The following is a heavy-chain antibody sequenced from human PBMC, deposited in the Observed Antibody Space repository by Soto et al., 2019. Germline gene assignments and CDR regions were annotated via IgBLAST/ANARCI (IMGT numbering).Heavy chain of an antibody. CDR3: ASSFTVTAAIGD. Sequence: VASVKVSCKASGYTFTSYAMHWVRQAPGQRLEWMGWINAGNGNTKYSQKFQGRVTITRDTSASTAYMELSSLRSEDTAVYYCASSFTVTAAIGDWGQGTLVTVSS. D-gene: IGHD2-2*02. J-gene: IGHJ4*02. V-gene: IGHV1-3*01. CDR2: INAGNGNT. CDR1: GYTFTSYA.